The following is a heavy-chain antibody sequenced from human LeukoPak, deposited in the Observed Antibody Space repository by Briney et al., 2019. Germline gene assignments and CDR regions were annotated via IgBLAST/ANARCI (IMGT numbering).Heavy chain of an antibody. Sequence: PGRSLRLSCAASGFTFSSYAMHWVRQAPGKGLEWVAVISYDGSNKYYADSVKGRFTISRDNSKNTLYLQMNSLRAGDTAVYYCASSYYDSSVTAFDIWGQGTMVTVSS. CDR1: GFTFSSYA. D-gene: IGHD3-22*01. CDR3: ASSYYDSSVTAFDI. J-gene: IGHJ3*02. CDR2: ISYDGSNK. V-gene: IGHV3-30*04.